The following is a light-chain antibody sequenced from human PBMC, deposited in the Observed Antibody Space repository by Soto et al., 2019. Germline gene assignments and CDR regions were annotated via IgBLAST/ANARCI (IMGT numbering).Light chain of an antibody. CDR1: QSVSSY. CDR2: EAS. V-gene: IGKV3-11*01. Sequence: EIVLTQSPATLSLSPGEKATLSSRPSQSVSSYLAWYQQKPGQAPRLLMYEASNRATGIPARFSGDGSGTDFTLTISSLEPEDFAVYYCQQRSDWPWTFGKGTKV. CDR3: QQRSDWPWT. J-gene: IGKJ1*01.